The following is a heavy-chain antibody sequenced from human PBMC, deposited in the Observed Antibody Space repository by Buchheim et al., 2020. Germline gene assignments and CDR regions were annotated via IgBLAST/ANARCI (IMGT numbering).Heavy chain of an antibody. V-gene: IGHV3-13*01. CDR2: IGTAGDT. CDR1: GFTFSSYD. CDR3: ARDIGYGVPPRGWFDP. J-gene: IGHJ5*02. D-gene: IGHD4-17*01. Sequence: EVQLVESGGGLVQPGGSLRLSCAASGFTFSSYDMHWVRQATGKGLEWVSAIGTAGDTYYPGSVKGRFTISRETAKNSLYLQMNSLRAGDTAVYYCARDIGYGVPPRGWFDPWGQGTL.